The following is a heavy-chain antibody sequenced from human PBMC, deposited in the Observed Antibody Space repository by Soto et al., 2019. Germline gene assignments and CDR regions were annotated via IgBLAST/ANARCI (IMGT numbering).Heavy chain of an antibody. V-gene: IGHV4-39*01. Sequence: SETLSLTCVVSGGSLSSSSYYWGWIRQPPGKGLEWIGSIYYSGSTYYNPSLKSRVTISVDTSKNQFSLKLSSVTAADTAVYYCACIFSGGYGYGFYYYGMDVWGQGTTVTVSS. CDR2: IYYSGST. D-gene: IGHD5-18*01. J-gene: IGHJ6*02. CDR3: ACIFSGGYGYGFYYYGMDV. CDR1: GGSLSSSSYY.